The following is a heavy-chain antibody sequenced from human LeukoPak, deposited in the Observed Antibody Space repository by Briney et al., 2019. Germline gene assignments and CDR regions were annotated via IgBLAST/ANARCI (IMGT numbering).Heavy chain of an antibody. D-gene: IGHD2-15*01. CDR3: ARHGGSSSIDK. J-gene: IGHJ4*02. V-gene: IGHV4-39*01. Sequence: SETLSLTCIVSGGSFRSSGYYWAWLPQSPGKGLEWIGSIYQSGRTYYNPSLKSRVAIYVDMSVNRFSMTLSAVPAADTAVFYCARHGGSSSIDKWGQGTLVAVSS. CDR1: GGSFRSSGYY. CDR2: IYQSGRT.